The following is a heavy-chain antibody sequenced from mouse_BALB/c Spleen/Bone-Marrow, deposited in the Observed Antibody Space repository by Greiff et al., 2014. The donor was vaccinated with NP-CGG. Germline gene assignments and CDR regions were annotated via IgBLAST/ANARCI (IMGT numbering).Heavy chain of an antibody. CDR3: AREGAFYGNPFDF. V-gene: IGHV1-9*01. J-gene: IGHJ2*01. D-gene: IGHD2-10*01. Sequence: VMLVESGAEVMKSGASVKISCRATGYRFSSFWIEWIKQRPGHGLEWIGKILPGSGSTNXNEKFKGKATLSADTSANTAYMQLSSLTSEDSAVYFCAREGAFYGNPFDFWGQGTTLTVSS. CDR1: GYRFSSFW. CDR2: ILPGSGST.